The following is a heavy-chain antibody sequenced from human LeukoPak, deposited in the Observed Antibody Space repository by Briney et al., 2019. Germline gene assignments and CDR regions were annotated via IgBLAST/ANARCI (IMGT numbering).Heavy chain of an antibody. Sequence: SETLSLTCTVSGGSISSYYWSWIRQPAGKGLEWIGRIYTSGSTNYNPSLKSRVTTSVDTSKNQFSLKLSSVTAADTAVYYCARDGYYVGYFDYWGQGTLVTVSS. V-gene: IGHV4-4*07. CDR2: IYTSGST. CDR1: GGSISSYY. CDR3: ARDGYYVGYFDY. D-gene: IGHD3-22*01. J-gene: IGHJ4*02.